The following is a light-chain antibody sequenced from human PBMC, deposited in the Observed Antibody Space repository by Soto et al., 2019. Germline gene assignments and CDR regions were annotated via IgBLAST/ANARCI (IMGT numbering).Light chain of an antibody. Sequence: DIQMTQFTSSLSASVGDRVTITCRAIQGIGNDLGWYQHKPGKAPKRLIFSASTLDSGVPSRFSGGGFGTEFTLTISSLQPEDFATDYCLHHYNYPLTLGGGTKVEIK. J-gene: IGKJ4*01. V-gene: IGKV1-17*01. CDR3: LHHYNYPLT. CDR1: QGIGND. CDR2: SAS.